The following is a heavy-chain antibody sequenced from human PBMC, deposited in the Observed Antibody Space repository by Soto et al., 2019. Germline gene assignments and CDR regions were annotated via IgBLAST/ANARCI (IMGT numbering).Heavy chain of an antibody. V-gene: IGHV1-18*01. CDR1: GLSFTGYC. Sequence: ASVKVSCKASGLSFTGYCFTWVRQAPGQGLEWMGWISGYKGNTNYSQKFQGRVTMTTDTSTSTAYMELRSLSSDDTAIYYCARVSITIFGVVIPPSFDYWGQGTLVTVSS. J-gene: IGHJ4*02. CDR3: ARVSITIFGVVIPPSFDY. D-gene: IGHD3-3*01. CDR2: ISGYKGNT.